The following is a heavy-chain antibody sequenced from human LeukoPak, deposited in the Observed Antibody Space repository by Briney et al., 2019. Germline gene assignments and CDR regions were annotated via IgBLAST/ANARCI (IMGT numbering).Heavy chain of an antibody. V-gene: IGHV3-21*01. J-gene: IGHJ4*02. CDR2: ISSSRTYI. D-gene: IGHD3-10*01. CDR3: ARAKSDMVRGVIYY. CDR1: GFTFSNYS. Sequence: PGGSLRLSCAASGFTFSNYSMSWVRQAPGKGLEWVSSISSSRTYIYYADSLKGRFTISRDNAKNSLYLQMNSLRAEDTAVYYSARAKSDMVRGVIYYWGQGTLVTVSS.